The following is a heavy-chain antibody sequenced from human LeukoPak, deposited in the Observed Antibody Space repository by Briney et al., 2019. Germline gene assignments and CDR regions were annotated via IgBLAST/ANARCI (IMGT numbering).Heavy chain of an antibody. CDR1: GGSISSYY. CDR2: IYYSGST. CDR3: AGVPTTDPNGYYYYYYYMDV. V-gene: IGHV4-59*01. J-gene: IGHJ6*03. D-gene: IGHD4-11*01. Sequence: SETLSLTCTVSGGSISSYYWSWIRQPPGKGLEWVGYIYYSGSTNYSPSLKSRVTISVDTSKNQFSLKLSSVTAADTAVYYCAGVPTTDPNGYYYYYYYMDVWGKGTTVTVSS.